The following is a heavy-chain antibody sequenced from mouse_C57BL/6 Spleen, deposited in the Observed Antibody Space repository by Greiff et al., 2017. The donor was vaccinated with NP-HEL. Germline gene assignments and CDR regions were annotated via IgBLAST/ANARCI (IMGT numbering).Heavy chain of an antibody. J-gene: IGHJ2*01. CDR1: GYTFTSYW. CDR3: ARIGGTRDY. CDR2: IDPYDSET. D-gene: IGHD4-1*01. V-gene: IGHV1-52*01. Sequence: VQLQQSGAELVRPGSSVKLSCKASGYTFTSYWMHWVKQRPIQGLEWIGNIDPYDSETHYNQKFKDKATLTVDKSSSTAYMQLSSLTSEDSAVYYCARIGGTRDYWGQGTTLTVSS.